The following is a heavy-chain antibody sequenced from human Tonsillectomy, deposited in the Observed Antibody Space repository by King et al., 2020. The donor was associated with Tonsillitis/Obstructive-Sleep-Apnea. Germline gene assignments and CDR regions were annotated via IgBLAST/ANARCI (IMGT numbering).Heavy chain of an antibody. CDR2: IKSNPDGGTA. CDR3: TWLKLLGDFSGRGS. Sequence: VQLVESGGGLVKPGGSLRLSCAASGFTFTEAWMNWVRQAPGKGLEWVGRIKSNPDGGTADYAAAVKGRYTLSRDDSKDTLYLQMNSLKTEDTAVYYCTWLKLLGDFSGRGSWGQGTLVTVSS. CDR1: GFTFTEAW. J-gene: IGHJ5*02. D-gene: IGHD3-16*02. V-gene: IGHV3-15*07.